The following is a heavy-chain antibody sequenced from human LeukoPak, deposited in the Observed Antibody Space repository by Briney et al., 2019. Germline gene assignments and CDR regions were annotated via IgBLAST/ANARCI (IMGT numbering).Heavy chain of an antibody. Sequence: SVKVSCKASGGTFSSYAISWVRQAPGQGLEWMGRIIPILGIANYAQKFQGRVTITADKSTSTAYMELSSLRSEDTAVYYCASNMITDAFDIWGQGTMVTVSS. J-gene: IGHJ3*02. CDR1: GGTFSSYA. D-gene: IGHD3-22*01. CDR3: ASNMITDAFDI. V-gene: IGHV1-69*04. CDR2: IIPILGIA.